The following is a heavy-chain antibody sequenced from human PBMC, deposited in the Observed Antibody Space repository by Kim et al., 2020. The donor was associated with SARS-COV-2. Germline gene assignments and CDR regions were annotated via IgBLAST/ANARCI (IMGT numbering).Heavy chain of an antibody. D-gene: IGHD3-10*01. CDR1: GFTFSSYG. CDR2: ISYDGSNK. V-gene: IGHV3-30*18. CDR3: AKGGRILWF. Sequence: GSLRLSCAASGFTFSSYGMHWVRQAPGKGLEWVAVISYDGSNKYYADSVKGRFTISRDNSKNTLYLQMNSLRAEDTAVYYCAKGGRILWFWGQGTLVTV. J-gene: IGHJ4*02.